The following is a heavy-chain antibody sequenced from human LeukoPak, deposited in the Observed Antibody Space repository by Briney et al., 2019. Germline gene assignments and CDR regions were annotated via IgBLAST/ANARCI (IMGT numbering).Heavy chain of an antibody. V-gene: IGHV4-34*01. Sequence: MASETLSLTCAVYGGSFSGYYWSWIRQPPGKGLEWIGEINHSGSTNYNPSLKSRVTISVDTSKNQFSLKLSSVTAADTAVYYCARYQQWLPRRYFDYWGQGTLVTVSS. CDR2: INHSGST. CDR1: GGSFSGYY. J-gene: IGHJ4*02. D-gene: IGHD6-19*01. CDR3: ARYQQWLPRRYFDY.